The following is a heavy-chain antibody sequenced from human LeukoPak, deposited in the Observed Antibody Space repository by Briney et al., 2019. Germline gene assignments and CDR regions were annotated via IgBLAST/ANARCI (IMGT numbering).Heavy chain of an antibody. CDR3: ARDMNTRVTPISYAFDL. Sequence: GGSLRLSCAASGFTFSNYTMAWVRQAPGKGLEWLAIISDSGGRIYYANSVKGRFTTSRDNAKNSLYLQMNSLRAEDTAVYYCARDMNTRVTPISYAFDLWGQGTMVTVPS. CDR1: GFTFSNYT. CDR2: ISDSGGRI. D-gene: IGHD4-23*01. J-gene: IGHJ3*01. V-gene: IGHV3-21*01.